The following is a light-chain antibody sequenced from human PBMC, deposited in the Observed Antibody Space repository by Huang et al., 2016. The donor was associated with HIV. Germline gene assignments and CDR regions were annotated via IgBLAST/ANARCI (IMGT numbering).Light chain of an antibody. CDR2: AAS. V-gene: IGKV1-NL1*01. J-gene: IGKJ2*01. CDR1: QPISNS. CDR3: QQYFTTPPWT. Sequence: DIQMTQSPFSLSASIGDRVTITCRASQPISNSLAWYQQKPEPAPKLLLYAASRLKSGVPSRFSGSGSGTTYTLTISSLRPEDFATYYCQQYFTTPPWTFGQGTKLEIK.